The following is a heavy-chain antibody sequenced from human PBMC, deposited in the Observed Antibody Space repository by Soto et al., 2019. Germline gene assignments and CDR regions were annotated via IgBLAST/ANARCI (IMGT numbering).Heavy chain of an antibody. Sequence: SETLSLTCTVSGGSISSSSYYWGWIRQPPGKGLEWIGSIYYSGSTYYNPSLKSRVTISVDTSKNQFSLKLSSVTAADTAVYYCARHRYQRRSGPNGRQPKPVLNWFDPWGQGTLVTVSS. CDR2: IYYSGST. V-gene: IGHV4-39*01. CDR3: ARHRYQRRSGPNGRQPKPVLNWFDP. CDR1: GGSISSSSYY. D-gene: IGHD2-15*01. J-gene: IGHJ5*02.